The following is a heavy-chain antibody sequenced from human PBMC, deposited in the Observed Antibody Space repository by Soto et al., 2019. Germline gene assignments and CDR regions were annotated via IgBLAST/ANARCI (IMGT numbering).Heavy chain of an antibody. CDR1: GLTVSTNY. D-gene: IGHD6-13*01. CDR2: IYSAGIT. V-gene: IGHV3-53*01. CDR3: ARDQRAAAGNYYYYYGLDV. J-gene: IGHJ6*02. Sequence: LXLSCAASGLTVSTNYMSWVRQAPGRGLEWVAIIYSAGITYYADSVKGRFTISRDNSKNTLYLQMNSLRAEDTAIYYCARDQRAAAGNYYYYYGLDVWGQGTTVTVSS.